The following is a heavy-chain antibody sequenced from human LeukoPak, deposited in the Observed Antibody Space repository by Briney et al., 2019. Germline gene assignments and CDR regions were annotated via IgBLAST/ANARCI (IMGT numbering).Heavy chain of an antibody. CDR3: ARDQKVGATPYFGMDV. J-gene: IGHJ6*02. Sequence: SVKVSCKASGGTFSSYAINWVRQAPGQGLEWMGRIIPMLGTVNYAQNFQGRVTIIADKFTSTAYMELSSLRSEDTAIYYCARDQKVGATPYFGMDVWGQGTTVTVSS. D-gene: IGHD1-26*01. V-gene: IGHV1-69*04. CDR2: IIPMLGTV. CDR1: GGTFSSYA.